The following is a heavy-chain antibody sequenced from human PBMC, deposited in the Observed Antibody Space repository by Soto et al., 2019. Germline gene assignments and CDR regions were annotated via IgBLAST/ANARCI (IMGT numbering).Heavy chain of an antibody. CDR3: AGGDGYRISDY. J-gene: IGHJ4*02. V-gene: IGHV4-59*01. CDR2: IRHTGTT. Sequence: QVQLQESGPGLVKPSETLSLTCTVSGGSINNFYGNWIRQPPGKGLEWIGHIRHTGTTNYNPSLKRRVTISMDSSKNQCSLRLSFVTAADTAVYYCAGGDGYRISDYWGQGTLVTVSS. D-gene: IGHD2-21*01. CDR1: GGSINNFY.